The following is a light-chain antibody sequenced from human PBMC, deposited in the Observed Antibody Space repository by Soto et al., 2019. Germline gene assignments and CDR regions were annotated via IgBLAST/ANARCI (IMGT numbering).Light chain of an antibody. CDR1: QSVSNNY. CDR2: GAS. J-gene: IGKJ1*01. CDR3: QQYGSSSWT. Sequence: IVLTQSPGNLSLWPGKKATISCRASQSVSNNYLAWYQQKPGQAPRLLIYGASSIATGIPDRYSGMGSGTYCTLTISRLESEDLAVYFCQQYGSSSWTFGQGTKVDIK. V-gene: IGKV3-20*01.